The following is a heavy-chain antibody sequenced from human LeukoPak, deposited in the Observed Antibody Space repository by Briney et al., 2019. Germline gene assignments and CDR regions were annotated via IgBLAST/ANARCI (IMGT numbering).Heavy chain of an antibody. CDR1: GFTFSTYG. CDR3: AKGPRELPQVFGY. Sequence: GGSLRLSCAASGFTFSTYGMHCVRQAPGKGLEWVAVISYDGSNKYYADSVKGRFTISRDNSKNTLNLQMNSLRAEDTAVYYCAKGPRELPQVFGYWGQGTLVTVSS. D-gene: IGHD1-26*01. V-gene: IGHV3-30*18. CDR2: ISYDGSNK. J-gene: IGHJ4*02.